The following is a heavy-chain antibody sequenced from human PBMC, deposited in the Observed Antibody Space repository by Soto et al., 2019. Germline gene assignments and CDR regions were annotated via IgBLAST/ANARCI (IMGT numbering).Heavy chain of an antibody. V-gene: IGHV1-18*01. CDR3: ARDDFWSGYYSIGAFDI. CDR2: ISAYNGST. J-gene: IGHJ3*02. Sequence: GASVKVSCKASGYTFTSYGISWVRQAPGQGLEWMGWISAYNGSTNYAQKLQGRVTMTTDTSTSTAYMEPRSLRSDDTAVYYCARDDFWSGYYSIGAFDIWGQGTMVTV. CDR1: GYTFTSYG. D-gene: IGHD3-3*01.